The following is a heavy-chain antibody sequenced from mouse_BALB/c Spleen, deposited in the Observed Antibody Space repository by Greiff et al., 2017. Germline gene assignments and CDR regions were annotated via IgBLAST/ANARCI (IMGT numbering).Heavy chain of an antibody. J-gene: IGHJ2*01. D-gene: IGHD1-1*01. CDR3: ARHIRYYFDY. CDR1: GFAFSSYD. V-gene: IGHV5-12-1*01. Sequence: EVHLVESGGGLVKPGGSLKLSCAASGFAFSSYDMSWVRQTPEKRLEWVAYISSGGGSTYYPDTVKGRFTISRDNAKNTLYLQMSSLKSEDTALYYCARHIRYYFDYWGQGTTLTVSS. CDR2: ISSGGGST.